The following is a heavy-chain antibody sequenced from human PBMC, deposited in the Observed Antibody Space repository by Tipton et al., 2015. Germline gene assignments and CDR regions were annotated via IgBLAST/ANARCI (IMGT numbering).Heavy chain of an antibody. CDR1: GYPFSSYG. Sequence: QVQLVQSGPEVKKPGASVKGSCKTSGYPFSSYGISWVRQAPGQGLEWMGWLRPYNAHTNNAQSLQGGVTRTTDTSTNTAYMELRGLRSDDTAVYYCARDRGATRSSIDYWGLGTLVTVSS. CDR3: ARDRGATRSSIDY. J-gene: IGHJ4*02. D-gene: IGHD1-26*01. V-gene: IGHV1-18*01. CDR2: LRPYNAHT.